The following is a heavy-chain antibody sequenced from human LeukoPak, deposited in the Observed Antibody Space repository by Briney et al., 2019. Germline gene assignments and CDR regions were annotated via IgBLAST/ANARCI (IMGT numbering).Heavy chain of an antibody. CDR2: INPNSGGT. D-gene: IGHD2-21*02. J-gene: IGHJ6*02. V-gene: IGHV1-2*02. CDR1: GYTFTGYY. CDR3: AREHIVVVTAGYYYYGMDV. Sequence: ASVKVFCKASGYTFTGYYMHWVRQAPGQGLEWMGWINPNSGGTNYAQKFQGRVTMTRDTSISTAYMELSRLRSDDTAVYYCAREHIVVVTAGYYYYGMDVWGQGTTVTVSS.